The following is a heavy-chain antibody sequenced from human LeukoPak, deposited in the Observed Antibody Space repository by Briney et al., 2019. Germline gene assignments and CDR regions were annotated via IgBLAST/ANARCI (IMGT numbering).Heavy chain of an antibody. V-gene: IGHV3-21*01. CDR2: ISSSSSYI. Sequence: PGGSLRLSCAASGFTFSSYSMNWVRQAPGKGLEWVSSISSSSSYIYYADSVKGRFTISRDNAKNSLYLQMNSLRAEDTAVYYCARDYGGLSPLNRFDPWGQGTLVTVSS. CDR1: GFTFSSYS. D-gene: IGHD2-2*01. CDR3: ARDYGGLSPLNRFDP. J-gene: IGHJ5*02.